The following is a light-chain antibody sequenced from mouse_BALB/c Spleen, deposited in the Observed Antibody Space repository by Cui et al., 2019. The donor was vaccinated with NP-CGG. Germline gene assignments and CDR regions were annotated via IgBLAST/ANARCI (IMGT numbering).Light chain of an antibody. Sequence: AVVTQVSDLTTSPGETVTLTCRSSIGAVTTSNYANWVQEKPDHLFTGLIGGTNNRVPGVPARFSGSLIGDKAALTITGAQTEDEAIYFCALWYSNHWVFGGGTKLTVL. J-gene: IGLJ1*01. CDR1: IGAVTTSNY. V-gene: IGLV1*01. CDR3: ALWYSNHWV. CDR2: GTN.